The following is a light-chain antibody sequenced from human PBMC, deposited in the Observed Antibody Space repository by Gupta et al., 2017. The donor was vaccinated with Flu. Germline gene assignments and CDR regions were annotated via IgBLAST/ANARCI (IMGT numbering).Light chain of an antibody. J-gene: IGKJ1*01. Sequence: DIVMTQSPDSLAVSLGERATINCKSSQTVLYSSNNKKYLAWYQQRPGQPPKLLIYWASTRESGVPDRFSGSGSGTDFTLTISSLQAEDVAVYYCQQYYTIPPTFGQGTRVEI. CDR1: QTVLYSSNNKKY. CDR2: WAS. CDR3: QQYYTIPPT. V-gene: IGKV4-1*01.